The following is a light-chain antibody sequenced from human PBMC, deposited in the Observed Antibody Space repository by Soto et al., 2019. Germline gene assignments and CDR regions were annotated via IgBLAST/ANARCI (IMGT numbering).Light chain of an antibody. CDR3: QQSDSTPPT. CDR2: AAS. Sequence: DIQMTQSPSSLSASVRDRVTITWRASQSISSYLNWYQQKPGKAPKLLIYAASNLQSGVPSRFSGSGSGTHFTLTISSLQPEDFATYYCQQSDSTPPTFGQGTKVEIK. CDR1: QSISSY. J-gene: IGKJ1*01. V-gene: IGKV1-39*01.